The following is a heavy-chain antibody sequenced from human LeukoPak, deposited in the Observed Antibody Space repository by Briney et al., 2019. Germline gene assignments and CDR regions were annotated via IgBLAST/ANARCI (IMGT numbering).Heavy chain of an antibody. Sequence: VKVSCKASGGTFSSYAISWVRQASGQGLEWMGGIIPIFGTANYAQKFQGRVTITADESTSTAYMELSSLRSEDTAVYYCARAYYDFWSGYSDYYYYGMDVWGQGTTVTVSS. CDR3: ARAYYDFWSGYSDYYYYGMDV. V-gene: IGHV1-69*01. CDR1: GGTFSSYA. D-gene: IGHD3-3*01. CDR2: IIPIFGTA. J-gene: IGHJ6*02.